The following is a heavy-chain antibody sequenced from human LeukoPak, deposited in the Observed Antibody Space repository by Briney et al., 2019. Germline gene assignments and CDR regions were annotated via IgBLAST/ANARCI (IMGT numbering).Heavy chain of an antibody. Sequence: PGGSLRLSCAASGFTFSFYSMNWVRQAPGKGLEWVSYISSFGGTINYADSVKGRFTISRDNVKNSLYLQMNSLRVDDTAVYYCVRDQGGSSSHWGQGTLVTVSS. CDR3: VRDQGGSSSH. D-gene: IGHD6-6*01. CDR2: ISSFGGTI. J-gene: IGHJ4*02. CDR1: GFTFSFYS. V-gene: IGHV3-48*01.